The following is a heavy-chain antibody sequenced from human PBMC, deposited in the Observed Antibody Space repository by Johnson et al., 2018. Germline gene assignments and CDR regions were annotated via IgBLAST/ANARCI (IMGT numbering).Heavy chain of an antibody. CDR2: ISWNSGSI. Sequence: VQLVQSGGGVVQPGRSLRLSCAASRFTFSSYGMHWVRQAPGKGLEWVSGISWNSGSIGYADYVKGRFTISRDNAKNSLYLHMNSLRAGDTAVYYCARRGSSGWHDAFDIWGQGTMVTVSS. CDR1: RFTFSSYG. D-gene: IGHD6-19*01. J-gene: IGHJ3*02. CDR3: ARRGSSGWHDAFDI. V-gene: IGHV3-9*01.